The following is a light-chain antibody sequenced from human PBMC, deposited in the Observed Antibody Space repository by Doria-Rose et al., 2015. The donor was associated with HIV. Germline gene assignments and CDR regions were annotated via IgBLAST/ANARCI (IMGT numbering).Light chain of an antibody. CDR1: QSFSSTY. V-gene: IGKV3-20*01. CDR3: HQYGTSWT. CDR2: GGS. J-gene: IGKJ1*01. Sequence: EIVLTQSPGTLSLSPGERATLSCRASQSFSSTYLAWYQQKPGQAPSLLIYGGSTRATGIPDRFSASGSGTDFTPTINRLEPEDFALYYCHQYGTSWTFGQGTKVEI.